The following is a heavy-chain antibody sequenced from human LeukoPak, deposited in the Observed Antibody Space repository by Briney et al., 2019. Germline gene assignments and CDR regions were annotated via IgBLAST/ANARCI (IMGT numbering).Heavy chain of an antibody. CDR2: ISYDGSNK. Sequence: PGGSLRLSCAASGFTFSSYAMHWVRQAPGKGLEWVAVISYDGSNKYYADSVKGRFTISRDNSKNTPYLQMNSLRAEDTAVYYCARDSSSPYWGQGTLVTVSS. CDR3: ARDSSSPY. D-gene: IGHD6-13*01. V-gene: IGHV3-30-3*01. J-gene: IGHJ4*02. CDR1: GFTFSSYA.